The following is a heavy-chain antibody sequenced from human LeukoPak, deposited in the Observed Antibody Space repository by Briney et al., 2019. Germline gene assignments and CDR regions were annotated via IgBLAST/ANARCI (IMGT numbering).Heavy chain of an antibody. CDR2: IKSKTDGGTT. CDR3: VKGDYPLFAY. Sequence: PGGSLRLSCAASGFSFSDAWMSWVRQAPGKGLEWVGRIKSKTDGGTTDYVAPVKGRFTISRDDSRNTLYLQMNSLKTEDTAVYYCVKGDYPLFAYWGQGTLVTVSS. CDR1: GFSFSDAW. V-gene: IGHV3-15*01. J-gene: IGHJ4*02. D-gene: IGHD5-12*01.